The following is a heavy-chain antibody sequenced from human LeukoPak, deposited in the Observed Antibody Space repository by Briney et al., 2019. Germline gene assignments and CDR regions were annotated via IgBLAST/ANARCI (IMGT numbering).Heavy chain of an antibody. CDR1: GGSISSGSYY. CDR2: IYTSGST. CDR3: ARDGYNYHRFDY. Sequence: PSETLSLTCTVSGGSISSGSYYWSWIRQPAGKGLEWIGRIYTSGSTNYNPSLKGRVTISVDTSKNQFSLKLSSVTAADTAVYYCARDGYNYHRFDYWGQGTLVTVSS. D-gene: IGHD5-24*01. V-gene: IGHV4-61*02. J-gene: IGHJ4*02.